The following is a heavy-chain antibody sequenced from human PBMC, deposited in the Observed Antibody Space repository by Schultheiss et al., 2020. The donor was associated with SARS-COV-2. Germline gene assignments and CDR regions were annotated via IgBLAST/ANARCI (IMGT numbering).Heavy chain of an antibody. D-gene: IGHD3-10*01. Sequence: GESLKISCAASGFTFRNYGMHWVRQAPGKGLEWVAVIWNDGSKEFYADSVKGRFTISRDNSNNTLYLQMNTLRAEDTAVYSCATSGGGGSRREGLGMDVWGQGSTGTVSS. J-gene: IGHJ6*01. CDR2: IWNDGSKE. CDR3: ATSGGGGSRREGLGMDV. V-gene: IGHV3-33*01. CDR1: GFTFRNYG.